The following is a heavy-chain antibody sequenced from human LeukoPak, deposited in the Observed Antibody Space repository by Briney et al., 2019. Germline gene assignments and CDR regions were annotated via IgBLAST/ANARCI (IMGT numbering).Heavy chain of an antibody. CDR2: MSESGSST. CDR3: AKDNYYGSSAVIDY. J-gene: IGHJ4*02. Sequence: PGGSLRLSCAASGFTFSNYAMSWVRQAPGKGLEWVAAMSESGSSTWYADSVKGRLTISRDNSKNTLFLQMNSLRAGDTAAFYCAKDNYYGSSAVIDYWGQGTLVTVSS. D-gene: IGHD3-22*01. CDR1: GFTFSNYA. V-gene: IGHV3-23*01.